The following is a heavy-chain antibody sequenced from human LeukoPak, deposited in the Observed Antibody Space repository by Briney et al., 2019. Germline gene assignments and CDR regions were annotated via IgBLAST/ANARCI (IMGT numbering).Heavy chain of an antibody. Sequence: SETLSLTCAVYGGSFSGYYWSWIRQPPGKGLEGIGEINHRGSTNYNPSLKSRVTISVDTSKNQFSLKLSSVTAADTAVYYCARGPSLPLSITAPGIIDYWGQGTLVTGSS. D-gene: IGHD6-13*01. CDR2: INHRGST. V-gene: IGHV4-34*01. J-gene: IGHJ4*02. CDR1: GGSFSGYY. CDR3: ARGPSLPLSITAPGIIDY.